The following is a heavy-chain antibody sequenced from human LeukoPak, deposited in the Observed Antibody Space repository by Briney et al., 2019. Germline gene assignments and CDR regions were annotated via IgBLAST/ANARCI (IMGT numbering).Heavy chain of an antibody. CDR3: AKTGPRGLYYFDY. V-gene: IGHV3-30*18. Sequence: AVISYDGSNKYYADSVKGRFTISRDNSKNTLYLQMNSLRAEDTAVYYCAKTGPRGLYYFDYWGQGTLVTVSS. CDR2: ISYDGSNK. J-gene: IGHJ4*02.